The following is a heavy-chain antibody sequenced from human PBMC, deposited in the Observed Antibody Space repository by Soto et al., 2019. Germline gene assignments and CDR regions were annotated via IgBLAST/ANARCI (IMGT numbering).Heavy chain of an antibody. J-gene: IGHJ6*02. CDR1: EFTFNNYW. V-gene: IGHV3-74*01. Sequence: EVQLVESGGGLVQPGGSLRLSCAASEFTFNNYWMHWVRQVPGKGLEWVSRINTDGSTTNYANSVMGRFTISRENADNTVYLKMNSLRAEDTAVYYCARGIYLKYGLDVWGQGATVTVSS. D-gene: IGHD3-16*02. CDR2: INTDGSTT. CDR3: ARGIYLKYGLDV.